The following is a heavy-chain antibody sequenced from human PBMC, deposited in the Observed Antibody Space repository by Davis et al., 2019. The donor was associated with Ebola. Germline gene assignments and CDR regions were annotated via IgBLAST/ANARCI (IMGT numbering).Heavy chain of an antibody. J-gene: IGHJ4*02. D-gene: IGHD3-22*01. CDR1: VYTFTNYG. CDR3: AKSLHYHDSSLADS. CDR2: INPHNGNT. V-gene: IGHV1-18*04. Sequence: ASVQVSCQASVYTFTNYGITWVRQAPGQGLEWMGWINPHNGNTNYGQNVQGRVIMTSDTATTTAYMELSRLRSDDTAVYYCAKSLHYHDSSLADSWGQGTLVTVSS.